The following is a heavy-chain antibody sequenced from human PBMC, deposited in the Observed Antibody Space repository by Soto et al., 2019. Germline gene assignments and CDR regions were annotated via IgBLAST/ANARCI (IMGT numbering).Heavy chain of an antibody. V-gene: IGHV4-31*03. J-gene: IGHJ2*01. Sequence: QVQLQESGPGLVKPSQTLSLTCTVSGGSISSGGYYWSWIRQHPGKGLEWIGYIYYSGSTYYNPSLRSRVIISVDTSKNQFSLKLSSVTAADTAVYYCARDSGLPQRIAARRDWYFDLWGRGTLVTVSS. D-gene: IGHD6-6*01. CDR2: IYYSGST. CDR1: GGSISSGGYY. CDR3: ARDSGLPQRIAARRDWYFDL.